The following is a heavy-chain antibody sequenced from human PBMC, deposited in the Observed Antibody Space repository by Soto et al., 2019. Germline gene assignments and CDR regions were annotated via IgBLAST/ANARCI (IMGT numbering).Heavy chain of an antibody. V-gene: IGHV4-59*01. CDR3: ARDLCRIGVAGLYYGLDV. D-gene: IGHD6-19*01. Sequence: PSETLSLTCTVSGGSISSYYWSWIRHPPGKGLEWIGYIYYSGSTNYNPSLKSRVTISVDTSKNQFSLKLSSVTAADTAVYYCARDLCRIGVAGLYYGLDVRAQRTTVP. J-gene: IGHJ6*02. CDR1: GGSISSYY. CDR2: IYYSGST.